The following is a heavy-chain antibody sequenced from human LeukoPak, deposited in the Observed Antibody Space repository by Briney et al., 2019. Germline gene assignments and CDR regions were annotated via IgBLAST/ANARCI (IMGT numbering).Heavy chain of an antibody. CDR1: GFTFSSYG. V-gene: IGHV3-30*02. CDR2: IRYDGSNK. J-gene: IGHJ3*02. CDR3: TRRGAASDAFDI. Sequence: GGPLRLSCAASGFTFSSYGMHWVRQAPGKGLEWVAFIRYDGSNKYYADSVKGRFTISRDNSKNTLYLQMNSLRAEDTAVYYCTRRGAASDAFDIWGQGTMVTVSS. D-gene: IGHD3-16*01.